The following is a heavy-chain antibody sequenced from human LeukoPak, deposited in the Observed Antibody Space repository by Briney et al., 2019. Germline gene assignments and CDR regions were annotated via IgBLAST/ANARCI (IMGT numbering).Heavy chain of an antibody. D-gene: IGHD3-9*01. CDR3: ARDRRRYNDILTGHDYYYGMDV. Sequence: ASVKVSCKASGYTFTSYGISWVRQAPGQGLEWMGWISAYNGNTNYAQKLQGRVTMTTDTSTSTAYMELRSLRSDDTAVYYCARDRRRYNDILTGHDYYYGMDVWGQGTTVTVSS. V-gene: IGHV1-18*01. CDR1: GYTFTSYG. J-gene: IGHJ6*02. CDR2: ISAYNGNT.